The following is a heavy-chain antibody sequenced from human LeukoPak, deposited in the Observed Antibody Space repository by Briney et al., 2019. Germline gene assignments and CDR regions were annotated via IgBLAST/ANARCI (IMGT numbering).Heavy chain of an antibody. CDR2: IYLYGTT. Sequence: SETLSLTCSVSIGSISSSKWWSWVRQSPVKGLEWIGEIYLYGTTNYNPSFTSRVTMSVDRSRNQFSLKLTSVTAADTAVYYCAREGGVARYYFDYWGQGTLVTVSS. J-gene: IGHJ4*02. D-gene: IGHD3-16*01. CDR1: IGSISSSKW. CDR3: AREGGVARYYFDY. V-gene: IGHV4-4*02.